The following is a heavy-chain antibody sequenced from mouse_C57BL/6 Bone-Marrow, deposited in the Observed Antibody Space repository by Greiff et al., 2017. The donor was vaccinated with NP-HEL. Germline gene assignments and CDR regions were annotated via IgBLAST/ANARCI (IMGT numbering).Heavy chain of an antibody. Sequence: EVMLVESGPGMVKPSQSLSLTCTVTGYSITSGYDWHWIRHFPGNKLEWMGYISYSGSTNYNPSLKSRISITHDTSKNHFFLKLNSVTTEDTATYYCASYDEGYFDVWGTGTTVTVSS. D-gene: IGHD2-3*01. CDR2: ISYSGST. J-gene: IGHJ1*03. V-gene: IGHV3-1*01. CDR1: GYSITSGYD. CDR3: ASYDEGYFDV.